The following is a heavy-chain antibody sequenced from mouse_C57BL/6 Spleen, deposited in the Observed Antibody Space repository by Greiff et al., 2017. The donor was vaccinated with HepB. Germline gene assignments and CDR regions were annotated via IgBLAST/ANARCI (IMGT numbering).Heavy chain of an antibody. CDR3: SREVITTVVAWYFDV. CDR2: IDPNSGGT. J-gene: IGHJ1*03. D-gene: IGHD1-1*01. Sequence: VQLQQPGAELVKPGASVKLSCKASGYTFTSYWMHWVKQRPGRGLEWIGRIDPNSGGTKYNEKFKSKATLTVDKPSSTAYMQLSSLTSEDSAVYYCSREVITTVVAWYFDVWGTGTTVTVSS. CDR1: GYTFTSYW. V-gene: IGHV1-72*01.